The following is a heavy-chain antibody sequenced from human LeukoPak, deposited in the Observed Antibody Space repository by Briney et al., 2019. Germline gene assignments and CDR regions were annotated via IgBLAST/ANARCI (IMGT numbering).Heavy chain of an antibody. D-gene: IGHD3-9*01. CDR3: ARGILTGYSHYYYYYGMDV. J-gene: IGHJ6*02. CDR2: IKQDGSEK. Sequence: QSGGSLRLSCAASGFTFSSYWMSWVRQAPGKGLEWVANIKQDGSEKYYVDSVKGRFTISRDNAKNSLYLQMNSLRAEDTAVYYCARGILTGYSHYYYYYGMDVWGQGTTVTVSS. CDR1: GFTFSSYW. V-gene: IGHV3-7*01.